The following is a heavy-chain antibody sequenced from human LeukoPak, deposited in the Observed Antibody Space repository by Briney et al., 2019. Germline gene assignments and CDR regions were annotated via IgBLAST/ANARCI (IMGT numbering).Heavy chain of an antibody. Sequence: SWGSLRPSCAASGFTFSNYAMNWVRQAPGKGLEWVSGISSKGGSTYYADYVKGRFTISRDNSKNTLYLQMNSLRVEDTVVYYCAKGRQLASFDYWGQGTLVTVSS. CDR3: AKGRQLASFDY. J-gene: IGHJ4*02. CDR2: ISSKGGST. CDR1: GFTFSNYA. D-gene: IGHD1-1*01. V-gene: IGHV3-23*01.